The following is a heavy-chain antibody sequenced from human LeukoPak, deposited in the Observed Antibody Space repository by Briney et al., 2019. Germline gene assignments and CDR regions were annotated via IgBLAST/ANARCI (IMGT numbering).Heavy chain of an antibody. D-gene: IGHD4-11*01. CDR2: FDPENGEM. CDR3: ATVSSLDSNFYSYF. V-gene: IGHV1-24*01. CDR1: GYTLSQLV. J-gene: IGHJ4*02. Sequence: ASVKVSCKVSGYTLSQLVIHWVRQAPGEGLEWMGCFDPENGEMIYAQKFQGRVTMSEDTSTDTAYMDLSSLRSEDTAIYYCATVSSLDSNFYSYFWGQGTLVTVSS.